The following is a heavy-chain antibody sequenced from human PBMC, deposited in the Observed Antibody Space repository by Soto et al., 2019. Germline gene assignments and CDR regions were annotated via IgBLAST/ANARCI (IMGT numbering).Heavy chain of an antibody. CDR1: GGSISTYY. Sequence: QVQLKESGPGLVKPSETLSLTCTVSGGSISTYYWSWIRQPPGKGLEWIVYIYSGGSANYNPSLKSLVTISVDTSKKQFSLNLSSVPAADTAVYYCSRGGHCTNGVCSALDYWGQGTLVTVSS. CDR2: IYSGGSA. CDR3: SRGGHCTNGVCSALDY. D-gene: IGHD2-8*01. V-gene: IGHV4-59*08. J-gene: IGHJ4*02.